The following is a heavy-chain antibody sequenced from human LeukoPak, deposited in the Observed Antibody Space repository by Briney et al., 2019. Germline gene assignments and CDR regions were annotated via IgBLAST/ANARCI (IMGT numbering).Heavy chain of an antibody. CDR3: ASWGWWDAFDI. Sequence: ASVKISCKASGYTFTSYYMHWVRQAPGQGLEWMGIINPSGGSTSYAQKFQGRVTMTRDTSTSTAYMELSRLRSDDTAVYYCASWGWWDAFDIWGQGTMVTVSS. CDR2: INPSGGST. D-gene: IGHD2-8*02. J-gene: IGHJ3*02. CDR1: GYTFTSYY. V-gene: IGHV1-46*01.